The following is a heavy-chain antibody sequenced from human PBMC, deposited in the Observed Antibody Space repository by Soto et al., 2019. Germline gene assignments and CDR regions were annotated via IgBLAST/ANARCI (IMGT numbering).Heavy chain of an antibody. CDR3: TRRGYCSGGSCPLGFDY. D-gene: IGHD2-15*01. CDR1: GNTFTTYY. CDR2: LNPRDGAT. J-gene: IGHJ4*02. Sequence: ASVKVSCKASGNTFTTYYVHWVRQAPGQGLEWMGVLNPRDGATSYAQKFQGRVTMTRDTSTSTVYMEMSSLRPEDTAMYYCTRRGYCSGGSCPLGFDYRGQGALVTVSS. V-gene: IGHV1-46*03.